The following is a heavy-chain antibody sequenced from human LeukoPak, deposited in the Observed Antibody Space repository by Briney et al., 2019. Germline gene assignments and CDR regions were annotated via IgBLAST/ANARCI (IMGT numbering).Heavy chain of an antibody. CDR1: GFTFSSYA. CDR3: AREFKQWLVLFRPRFDP. D-gene: IGHD6-19*01. J-gene: IGHJ5*02. Sequence: PGGSLRLSCAASGFTFSSYAMSWVRQAPGKGLEWVSAISGSGGSTYYADSVKGRFTISRDNSKNTLYLQMNSLRAEDTAVYYCAREFKQWLVLFRPRFDPWGQGTLVTVSS. CDR2: ISGSGGST. V-gene: IGHV3-23*01.